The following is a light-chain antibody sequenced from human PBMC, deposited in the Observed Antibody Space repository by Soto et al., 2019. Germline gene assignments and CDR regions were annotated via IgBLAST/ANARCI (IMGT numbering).Light chain of an antibody. CDR3: QHYKNWPPWT. V-gene: IGKV3-15*01. Sequence: EIVMTQSPATLSVSPGDRATLSCWASQSVSANLAWYQQKPGQAPRLLIYGASTRATGIPARFSGSGSGTEFTLTISSLQSEDFAVYYCQHYKNWPPWTFGQGTKVDIK. CDR2: GAS. CDR1: QSVSAN. J-gene: IGKJ1*01.